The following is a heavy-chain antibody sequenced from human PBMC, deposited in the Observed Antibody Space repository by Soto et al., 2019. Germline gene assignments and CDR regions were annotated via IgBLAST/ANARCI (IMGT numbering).Heavy chain of an antibody. V-gene: IGHV4-4*07. CDR1: GADINTYS. CDR3: ARDREAGYNFYYGMDV. Sequence: SETLSLTCSVSGADINTYSWTWIRQPAGKGLEWIGRIYTSASINYNPSLKGRVTLSVDTSTNQVSLRLASVTAADTAIYYCARDREAGYNFYYGMDVWGQGTTVTVYS. J-gene: IGHJ6*02. D-gene: IGHD6-19*01. CDR2: IYTSASI.